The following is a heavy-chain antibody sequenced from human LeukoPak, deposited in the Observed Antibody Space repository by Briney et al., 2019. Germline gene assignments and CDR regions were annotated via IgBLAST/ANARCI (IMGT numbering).Heavy chain of an antibody. V-gene: IGHV4-59*08. J-gene: IGHJ4*02. CDR3: ARGPLELDGYNHFFDY. D-gene: IGHD5-24*01. CDR2: IYYSGST. CDR1: GGSISSYY. Sequence: SETLSLTCTVSGGSISSYYWSWIRQPPGKGLEWIGYIYYSGSTNYNPSLKSRVTISVDTSKNQFSLKLSSVTAADTAVYYCARGPLELDGYNHFFDYWGQGTLVTVSS.